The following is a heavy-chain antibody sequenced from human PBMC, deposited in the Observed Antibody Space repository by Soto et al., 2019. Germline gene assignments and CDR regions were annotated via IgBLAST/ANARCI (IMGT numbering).Heavy chain of an antibody. V-gene: IGHV4-59*01. J-gene: IGHJ4*02. CDR2: IYYSGST. Sequence: PSETLSLTSTVPGGSISSYYWSWIRQPPGKGLEWIGYIYYSGSTNYNPSLKSRVTISVDTSKNQFSLKLSSVTAADTAVYYCARIIYPATFDYWGQGTLVTVSS. D-gene: IGHD3-10*01. CDR1: GGSISSYY. CDR3: ARIIYPATFDY.